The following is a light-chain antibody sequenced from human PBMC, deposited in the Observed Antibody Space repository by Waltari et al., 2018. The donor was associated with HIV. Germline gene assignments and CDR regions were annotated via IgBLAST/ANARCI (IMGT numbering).Light chain of an antibody. CDR2: KDS. CDR1: VVAKKY. J-gene: IGLJ3*02. V-gene: IGLV3-27*01. CDR3: YSAADNIGV. Sequence: SYELTQPSSVSVSPGQTARITCTGDVVAKKYARWFQQKPGQAPVLVIYKDSARPSGIPDRFAGPRAGTTVTLTISGAQVEDEADYYCYSAADNIGVFGGGTKLTVL.